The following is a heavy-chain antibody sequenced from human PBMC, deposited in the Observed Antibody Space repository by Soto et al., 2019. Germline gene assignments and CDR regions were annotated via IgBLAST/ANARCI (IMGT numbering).Heavy chain of an antibody. Sequence: EEQLLESGGGLVQPGGSLRLSCAASGLTFSRYAMSWVHQAPGKGLEWVSIINPSGDITYYGDSVKGRFTISRDNSKNTLSLQMNSLRAEDTAVYYCAKSLRPSASTTYYFDYRGQGTLVTVSS. CDR1: GLTFSRYA. D-gene: IGHD4-17*01. CDR3: AKSLRPSASTTYYFDY. V-gene: IGHV3-23*01. CDR2: INPSGDIT. J-gene: IGHJ4*02.